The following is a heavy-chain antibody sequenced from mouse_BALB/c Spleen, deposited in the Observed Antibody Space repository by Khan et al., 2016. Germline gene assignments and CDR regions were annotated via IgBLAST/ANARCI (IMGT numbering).Heavy chain of an antibody. CDR3: ARYYYGSSYFDC. D-gene: IGHD1-1*01. Sequence: EVQLQESGPGLVKPSQSLSLTCTVTGYSITSDYAWNWIRQFPGNKLEWMGYISYSGSTSYNPSLKSRISITRDTSKNQFFLQLNSVTTEDTATYYCARYYYGSSYFDCWGQGTTLTVSS. CDR1: GYSITSDYA. CDR2: ISYSGST. J-gene: IGHJ2*01. V-gene: IGHV3-2*02.